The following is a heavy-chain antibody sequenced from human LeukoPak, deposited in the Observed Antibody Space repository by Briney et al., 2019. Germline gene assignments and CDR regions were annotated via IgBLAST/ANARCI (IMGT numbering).Heavy chain of an antibody. J-gene: IGHJ4*02. Sequence: ASVKVSCKASGYTFTYRYLHWVRQAPGQALEWMGWITPFNGNTNYAQKFQDRVTIIRDRSMSTAYMELSSLRSEDTAMYYCASSGGSSWYLDSWGQGTLVTVSS. CDR1: GYTFTYRY. CDR3: ASSGGSSWYLDS. D-gene: IGHD6-13*01. CDR2: ITPFNGNT. V-gene: IGHV1-45*02.